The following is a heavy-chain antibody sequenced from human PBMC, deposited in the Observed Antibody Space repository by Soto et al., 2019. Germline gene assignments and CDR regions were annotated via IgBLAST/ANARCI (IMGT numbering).Heavy chain of an antibody. J-gene: IGHJ6*02. D-gene: IGHD3-22*01. V-gene: IGHV1-18*01. CDR3: ATGCKVTMIVFPYYYYGMDL. Sequence: ASVKVSCKASGYTFTSYCISCVRRAPGQGLEWMGWISAYNGNTNYAQKLQGRVTMTTDTSTSNAYLELRRLRAADTAVDECATGCKVTMIVFPYYYYGMDLWGQGTTVTVSS. CDR1: GYTFTSYC. CDR2: ISAYNGNT.